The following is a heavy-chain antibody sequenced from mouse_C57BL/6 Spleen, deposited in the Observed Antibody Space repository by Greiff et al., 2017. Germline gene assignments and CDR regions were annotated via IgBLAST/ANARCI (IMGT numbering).Heavy chain of an antibody. Sequence: VQLQQSGGGLVKPGGSLKLSCAASGFTFSDYGMHWVRQAPEKGLEWVAYISSGSSTIYYADTVKGRFTISRDNAKNTLFLQMTSLRSEVTAMYYCAREQTGGFAYWGQGTLVTVSA. J-gene: IGHJ3*01. V-gene: IGHV5-17*01. CDR1: GFTFSDYG. CDR3: AREQTGGFAY. CDR2: ISSGSSTI. D-gene: IGHD4-1*01.